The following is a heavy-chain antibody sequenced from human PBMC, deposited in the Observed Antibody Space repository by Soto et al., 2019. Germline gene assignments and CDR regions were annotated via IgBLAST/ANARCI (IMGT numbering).Heavy chain of an antibody. J-gene: IGHJ3*01. CDR1: GYTFTNYG. V-gene: IGHV1-18*04. CDR2: ITVYCGTT. D-gene: IGHD2-21*02. Sequence: QVQLVQSGAEVKKPGASVKISCKASGYTFTNYGLSWVRQAPGQGLEWMGWITVYCGTTDHVQKFRGRVRIITDPCTNRSYMELSSIRSDDTVVYYCARPQRGDDVQSAFDLWGQGTMVTVSS. CDR3: ARPQRGDDVQSAFDL.